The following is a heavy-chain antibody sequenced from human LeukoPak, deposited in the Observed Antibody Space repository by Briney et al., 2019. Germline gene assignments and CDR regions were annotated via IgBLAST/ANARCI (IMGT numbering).Heavy chain of an antibody. CDR1: GFTVSSNY. CDR2: IYSGGST. CDR3: ARDLIYDSSGFYYYYYMDV. V-gene: IGHV3-53*01. Sequence: PGGSLRLSCAASGFTVSSNYMSWVRQAPGKGLEWVSVIYSGGSTYYADSVKGRFTISRDNSKNTLYLQMNSLRAEDTAVDYCARDLIYDSSGFYYYYYMDVWGKGTTVTVSS. J-gene: IGHJ6*03. D-gene: IGHD3-22*01.